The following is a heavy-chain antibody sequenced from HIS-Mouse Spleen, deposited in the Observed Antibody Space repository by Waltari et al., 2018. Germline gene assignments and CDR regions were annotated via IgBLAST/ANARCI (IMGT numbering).Heavy chain of an antibody. CDR2: INHSGST. D-gene: IGHD1-26*01. CDR3: ARGALRGSYYWGEYFRH. Sequence: QVQLQQWGAGLLKPSETLSLTCAVYGGSFSGYYGSWIRQPPGKGLEWIGEINHSGSTNYNPSLKSRVTISVDTSKNQFSLKLSSVTAADTAVYYCARGALRGSYYWGEYFRHWGQGTLVTVSS. CDR1: GGSFSGYY. V-gene: IGHV4-34*01. J-gene: IGHJ1*01.